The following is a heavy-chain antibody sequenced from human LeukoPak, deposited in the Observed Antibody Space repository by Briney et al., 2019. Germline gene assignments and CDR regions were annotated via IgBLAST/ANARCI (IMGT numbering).Heavy chain of an antibody. J-gene: IGHJ4*02. Sequence: GASVKVSCKASGYTFTSYHFNWVRQATGQGLEWMGWMNPNNGDSGYAQKFQGRVTITRGTSISTAYMELRSLRSEDTAVYFCARTTSFTASGYDYWGQGTLVTVSS. CDR1: GYTFTSYH. CDR2: MNPNNGDS. V-gene: IGHV1-8*03. D-gene: IGHD6-25*01. CDR3: ARTTSFTASGYDY.